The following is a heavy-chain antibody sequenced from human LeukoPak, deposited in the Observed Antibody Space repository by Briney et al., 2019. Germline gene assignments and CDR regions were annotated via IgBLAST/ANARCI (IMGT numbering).Heavy chain of an antibody. V-gene: IGHV1-69*13. CDR3: ARAGKQYYYDSSGYDY. J-gene: IGHJ4*02. CDR1: GYTFTSYA. D-gene: IGHD3-22*01. Sequence: GASVKVSCKASGYTFTSYAISWVRQAPGQGLEWMGGIIPIFGTANYAQKFQGRVTITADESTSTAYMELSSLRSEDTAVYYCARAGKQYYYDSSGYDYWGQGTLVTVSS. CDR2: IIPIFGTA.